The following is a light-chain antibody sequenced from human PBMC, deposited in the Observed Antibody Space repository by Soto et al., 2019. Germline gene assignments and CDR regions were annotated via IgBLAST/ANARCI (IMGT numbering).Light chain of an antibody. CDR1: QSVSSSY. CDR2: GAS. J-gene: IGKJ2*01. CDR3: QQYGSSPPRYT. V-gene: IGKV3-20*01. Sequence: EIVLTQTPGTLSLSPGERATLSCRASQSVSSSYLAWYQQKPGQAPRLLIYGASSRANGIPNRFSGSGYGTAFNLTISRLEPEDFAVYYCQQYGSSPPRYTFGQGTKLEIK.